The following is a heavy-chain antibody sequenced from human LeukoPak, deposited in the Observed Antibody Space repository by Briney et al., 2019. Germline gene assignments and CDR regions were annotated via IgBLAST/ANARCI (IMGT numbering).Heavy chain of an antibody. D-gene: IGHD3-10*01. J-gene: IGHJ5*02. V-gene: IGHV4-39*01. CDR1: GGSIRSSSYY. CDR3: ARRSGWFGEGWFDP. Sequence: SETLSLTCTVSGGSIRSSSYYWGWIRQPPGKGLEWIGSIYYSGSTYYNPSLKSRVTISVDTSKNQLSLKLSSVTAADTAVYYCARRSGWFGEGWFDPWGQGLLVTVSS. CDR2: IYYSGST.